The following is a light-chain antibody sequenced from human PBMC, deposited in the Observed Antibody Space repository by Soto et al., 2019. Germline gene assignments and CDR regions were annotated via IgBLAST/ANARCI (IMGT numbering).Light chain of an antibody. CDR2: DAS. CDR3: QQRSRWPLT. CDR1: QSVSSSY. Sequence: EIVVTQSPATLSVSPGERATLSCRASQSVSSSYLAWYQQKPGQAPRLLIYDASSRASGIPARFSGSGSGTDFTLTISSLEPEDFAVYYCQQRSRWPLTFGGGTKVDIK. V-gene: IGKV3D-20*02. J-gene: IGKJ4*01.